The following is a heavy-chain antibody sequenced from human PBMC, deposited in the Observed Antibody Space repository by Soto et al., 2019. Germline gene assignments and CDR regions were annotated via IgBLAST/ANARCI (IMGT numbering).Heavy chain of an antibody. CDR3: VTEGVAAATKGAPFDY. D-gene: IGHD6-13*01. CDR1: GFTFSSYA. CDR2: ISYDGRNK. V-gene: IGHV3-30-3*01. J-gene: IGHJ4*02. Sequence: ESGGGVVQPGRSLRLSCAASGFTFSSYAMNWVRQAPGKGLEWGAVISYDGRNKYYADSVKCRFTIARDNSKNTLYLQMNSLRAEDTAVYYCVTEGVAAATKGAPFDYGGQGTLVTVSS.